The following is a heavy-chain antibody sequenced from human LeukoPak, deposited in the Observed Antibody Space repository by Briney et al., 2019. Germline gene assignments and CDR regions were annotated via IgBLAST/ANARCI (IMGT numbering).Heavy chain of an antibody. CDR2: IIPILGIA. CDR3: ARGSGDYDYHYYGMDV. Sequence: SVKVCCKASGGSFSSYAISWVRQAPGQGLEWMGRIIPILGIANYAQKFQGRVTITADKSTSTAYMELSSLRSEDTAVYYCARGSGDYDYHYYGMDVWGQGTTVTVSS. D-gene: IGHD4-17*01. CDR1: GGSFSSYA. J-gene: IGHJ6*02. V-gene: IGHV1-69*04.